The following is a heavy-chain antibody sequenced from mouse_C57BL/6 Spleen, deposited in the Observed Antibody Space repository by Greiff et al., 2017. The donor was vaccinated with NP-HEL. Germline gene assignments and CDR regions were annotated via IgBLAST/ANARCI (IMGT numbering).Heavy chain of an antibody. CDR1: GFTFSSYA. D-gene: IGHD2-4*01. J-gene: IGHJ2*01. V-gene: IGHV5-4*01. CDR3: ARLYYDYDGSFDY. Sequence: EVQLQQSGGGLVKPGGSLKLSCAASGFTFSSYAMSWVRQTPEKRLEWVATISDGGSYTYYPDNVKGRFTISRDNAKNHLYLQMSHLKSEATAMYYCARLYYDYDGSFDYWGQGTTLTVSS. CDR2: ISDGGSYT.